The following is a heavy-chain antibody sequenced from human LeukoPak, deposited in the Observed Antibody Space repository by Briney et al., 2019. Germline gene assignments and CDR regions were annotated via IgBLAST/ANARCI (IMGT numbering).Heavy chain of an antibody. D-gene: IGHD1-26*01. Sequence: GGSLRLSCADSGFTFSSYAMHWVRQAPGKGLEWVAVVSYDGTNKYYADSVKGRFTISRDNSKNTLYLQMNSLRAEDTAVYYCARDILVGPYSYYYMDVWGKGTTVTVSS. CDR2: VSYDGTNK. CDR3: ARDILVGPYSYYYMDV. J-gene: IGHJ6*03. CDR1: GFTFSSYA. V-gene: IGHV3-30*04.